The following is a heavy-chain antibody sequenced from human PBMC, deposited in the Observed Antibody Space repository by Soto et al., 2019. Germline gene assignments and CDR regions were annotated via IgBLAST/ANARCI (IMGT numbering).Heavy chain of an antibody. V-gene: IGHV4-30-2*01. J-gene: IGHJ4*02. CDR3: ARAMTPAPTFHY. D-gene: IGHD4-17*01. CDR2: IYHSGST. Sequence: QLQLQESGSGLVKPSQTLSLTCAVSGGSISSGGYSWSWIRQPPGKGLECIGYIYHSGSTYYNPSLKSRVTISVDRSKNPFSLKLRSLTAADTAVSSCARAMTPAPTFHYWAQGTLVTVSS. CDR1: GGSISSGGYS.